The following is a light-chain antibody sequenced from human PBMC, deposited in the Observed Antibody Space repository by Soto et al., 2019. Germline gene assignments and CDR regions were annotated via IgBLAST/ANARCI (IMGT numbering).Light chain of an antibody. J-gene: IGKJ1*01. Sequence: PGERATLSCRASQSVSGSYFAWYQKKPGQAPRLLIYGASSRATGIPDRFSGSGSGTDFTLTISRLEPEDFAVYYCQQYGSSPRTFDQGTKVEIK. CDR1: QSVSGSY. CDR3: QQYGSSPRT. V-gene: IGKV3-20*01. CDR2: GAS.